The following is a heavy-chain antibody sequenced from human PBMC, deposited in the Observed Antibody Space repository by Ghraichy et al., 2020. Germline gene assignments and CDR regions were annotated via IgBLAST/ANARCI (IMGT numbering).Heavy chain of an antibody. CDR1: GGSISSSGYY. Sequence: SETLSLTCTVSGGSISSSGYYWGWIRQPPGKGLEWIGSIYYSGSTYYNPSLKSRVTISVDTSKNQFSLKLSSVTAADTAVYYCAGHGGTMIVVVISGSHFDIWGQGTMVTVSS. CDR2: IYYSGST. V-gene: IGHV4-39*01. CDR3: AGHGGTMIVVVISGSHFDI. D-gene: IGHD3-22*01. J-gene: IGHJ3*02.